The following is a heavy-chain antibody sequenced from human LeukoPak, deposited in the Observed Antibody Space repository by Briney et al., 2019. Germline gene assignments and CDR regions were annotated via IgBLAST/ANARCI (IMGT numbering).Heavy chain of an antibody. CDR1: GYTLTELS. V-gene: IGHV1-46*01. CDR3: AREAYDFWSGRDAYYGMDV. D-gene: IGHD3-3*01. Sequence: ASVKVSCKVSGYTLTELSMHWVRQAPGQGFEWLGIIDPSGDTTNYAQKFQGRVTMSRDTSTSSVYMDLSSLRSEDTAVYYCAREAYDFWSGRDAYYGMDVWGQGTTVTVSS. J-gene: IGHJ6*02. CDR2: IDPSGDTT.